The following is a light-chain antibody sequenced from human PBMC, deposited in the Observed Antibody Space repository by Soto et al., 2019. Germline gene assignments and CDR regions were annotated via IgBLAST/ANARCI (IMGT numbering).Light chain of an antibody. Sequence: QSALTQPASVSGSPGQSITISCAGTNSDIGSYNYVSWYQHFPGKAPRLVIYDVNNRPSGVPNRFSGSKSGNTASLTISGLQAEDEADYYCSSYTDSCARVFGGGTKVTVL. J-gene: IGLJ3*02. CDR3: SSYTDSCARV. CDR2: DVN. CDR1: NSDIGSYNY. V-gene: IGLV2-14*03.